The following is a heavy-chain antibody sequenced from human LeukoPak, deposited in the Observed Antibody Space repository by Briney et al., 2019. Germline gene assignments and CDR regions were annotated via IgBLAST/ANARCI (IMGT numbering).Heavy chain of an antibody. D-gene: IGHD2-21*02. CDR3: ASTPQYCGGGCFFY. CDR2: IYSGGSK. J-gene: IGHJ4*02. V-gene: IGHV3-53*01. CDR1: GFIVSSNY. Sequence: GRSLRLSCAASGFIVSSNYMSWGRQAPGKGLNCVSVIYSGGSKYYADSVKGRFTLSRDNSKNKLLPQLNSLSAEDTAVYYCASTPQYCGGGCFFYWGQGTLVTVSS.